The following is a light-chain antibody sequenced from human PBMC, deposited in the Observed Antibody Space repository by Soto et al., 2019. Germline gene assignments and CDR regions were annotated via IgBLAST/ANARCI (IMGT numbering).Light chain of an antibody. J-gene: IGLJ2*01. V-gene: IGLV2-23*03. CDR3: CSYVGSSTFV. CDR2: EGS. CDR1: NSDVGSYNL. Sequence: QSALTQPASVSGSPGQSITISCTGTNSDVGSYNLVSWYQQHPGKAPKLMIYEGSKRPSGVSNRFSGSKSGNTASLTISGLQAEDEADYYCCSYVGSSTFVFGGGTKVTVL.